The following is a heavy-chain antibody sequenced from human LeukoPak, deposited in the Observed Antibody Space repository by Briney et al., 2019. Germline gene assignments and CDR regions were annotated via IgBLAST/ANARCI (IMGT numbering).Heavy chain of an antibody. CDR3: ARHYDPQPFDTFDI. V-gene: IGHV4-59*08. CDR1: GGSISSYY. Sequence: TSETLSLTCTVSGGSISSYYWSWIRQPPGKGLEWIGYIYYSGSTNYNPSLKSRVTISVDTSKHLFSLKLSSVTAADTAVYYCARHYDPQPFDTFDIWGQGTMVTVSS. J-gene: IGHJ3*02. CDR2: IYYSGST. D-gene: IGHD3-3*01.